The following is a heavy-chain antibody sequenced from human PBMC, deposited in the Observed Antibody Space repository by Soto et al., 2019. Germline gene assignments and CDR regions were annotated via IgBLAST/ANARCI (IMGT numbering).Heavy chain of an antibody. CDR3: ARGRTPNRPLFQGNIRYNWFDP. CDR2: INHSGST. J-gene: IGHJ5*02. V-gene: IGHV4-34*01. D-gene: IGHD6-6*01. CDR1: GGSFSGYY. Sequence: NPSETLSLTCAVYGGSFSGYYWSWIRQPPGKGLEWIGEINHSGSTNYNPSLKSRVTISVDTSKNQFSLKLSSVTAADTAVYYCARGRTPNRPLFQGNIRYNWFDPWGQGTLVTVSS.